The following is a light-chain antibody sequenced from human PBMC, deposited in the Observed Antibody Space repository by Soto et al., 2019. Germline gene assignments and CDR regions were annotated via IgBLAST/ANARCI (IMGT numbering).Light chain of an antibody. J-gene: IGKJ4*01. CDR2: DAS. Sequence: EIVMTQSPATLSVSPGDRATLSCRASQRVSSSLAWYQQIPGQAPRLLIYDASTRATGIPARFGGRGSGTEFTLTISSLQSEDFAVYYCQQYNNWPPLTFGGGTKVELK. V-gene: IGKV3-15*01. CDR3: QQYNNWPPLT. CDR1: QRVSSS.